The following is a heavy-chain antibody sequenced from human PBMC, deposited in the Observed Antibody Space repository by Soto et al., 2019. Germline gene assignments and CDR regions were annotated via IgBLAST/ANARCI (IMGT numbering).Heavy chain of an antibody. D-gene: IGHD2-15*01. CDR3: ARHPIYCSGGSCYVHWFDP. CDR1: GGSISSSSYY. V-gene: IGHV4-39*01. J-gene: IGHJ5*02. Sequence: PSETLSLTCTVSGGSISSSSYYWGWIRQPPGKGLEWIGSIYYSGSTYYNPSLKSRVTISVDTSKNQFSLKLSSVTAADTAVYYCARHPIYCSGGSCYVHWFDPWGQGTLVTVSS. CDR2: IYYSGST.